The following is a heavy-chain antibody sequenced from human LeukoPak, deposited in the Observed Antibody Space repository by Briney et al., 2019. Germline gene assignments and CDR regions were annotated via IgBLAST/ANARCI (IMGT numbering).Heavy chain of an antibody. J-gene: IGHJ4*02. D-gene: IGHD3-9*01. V-gene: IGHV1-18*01. CDR2: ISSYNGNT. CDR1: GYTFTSYG. CDR3: ARGSFPSDDILTGPFDN. Sequence: ASVKVSCKAPGYTFTSYGISWVRQAPGQGLEWMGWISSYNGNTNYAQKLQGRATMATDTSTSTAYMELRSLRSDDTAVYYCARGSFPSDDILTGPFDNWGQGTLVTVSS.